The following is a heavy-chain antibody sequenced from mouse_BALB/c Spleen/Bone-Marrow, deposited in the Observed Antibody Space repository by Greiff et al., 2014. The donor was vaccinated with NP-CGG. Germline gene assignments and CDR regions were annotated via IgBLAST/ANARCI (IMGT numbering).Heavy chain of an antibody. CDR2: ILPGSGST. J-gene: IGHJ3*01. CDR3: ARDWDPFAY. V-gene: IGHV1-9*01. D-gene: IGHD4-1*01. CDR1: GYTFSSYW. Sequence: VQLQQSGAELMKPGASVKISCKATGYTFSSYWIEWVKQRPGHGLEWIGEILPGSGSTNYNEQFKGKATFTADTSSNTAYMQLSSLTSEDSAVYYCARDWDPFAYWGQGTLVTVSA.